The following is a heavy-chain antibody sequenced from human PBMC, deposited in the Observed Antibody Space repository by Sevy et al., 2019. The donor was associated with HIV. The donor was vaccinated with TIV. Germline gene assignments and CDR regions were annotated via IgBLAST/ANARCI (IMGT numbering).Heavy chain of an antibody. J-gene: IGHJ4*02. Sequence: GGSLRLSCAASGFTFTSYAMSWVRQPPGKGLEWVSAISGSVGSTNYADSVKGRFTISRDNSKNTLYLQMNSLRAEDTAVYYCAKTWPAMVRFSGWGQGTLVTVSS. V-gene: IGHV3-23*01. D-gene: IGHD5-18*01. CDR3: AKTWPAMVRFSG. CDR1: GFTFTSYA. CDR2: ISGSVGST.